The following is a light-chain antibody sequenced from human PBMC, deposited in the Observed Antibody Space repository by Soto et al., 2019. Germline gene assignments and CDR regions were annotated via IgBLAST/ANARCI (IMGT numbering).Light chain of an antibody. CDR2: AAS. CDR3: QQSYSTPYP. V-gene: IGKV1-39*01. J-gene: IGKJ4*01. CDR1: QSISSY. Sequence: DIQMTQSPSSLSASVGDRVTITCRASQSISSYLNWYQQKPGKAPKLLIYAASSLQSGVPSRIRGSGSGTDFTLTISSLQPEDFATYYCQQSYSTPYPFGGGTKVEIK.